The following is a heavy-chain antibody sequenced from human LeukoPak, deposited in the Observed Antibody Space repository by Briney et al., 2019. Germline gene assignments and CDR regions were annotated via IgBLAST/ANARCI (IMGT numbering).Heavy chain of an antibody. CDR3: AKRGDDFWSGIDY. J-gene: IGHJ4*02. D-gene: IGHD3-3*01. CDR1: GFTFSSYG. CDR2: IRYDGSNK. V-gene: IGHV3-30*02. Sequence: PGGSLRLSCAASGFTFSSYGMHWVRQAPGKGLEWVAFIRYDGSNKYYADSVKGRFTISRDNSKNTLYLQMNSLGAEDTAVYYCAKRGDDFWSGIDYWGQGTLVTVSS.